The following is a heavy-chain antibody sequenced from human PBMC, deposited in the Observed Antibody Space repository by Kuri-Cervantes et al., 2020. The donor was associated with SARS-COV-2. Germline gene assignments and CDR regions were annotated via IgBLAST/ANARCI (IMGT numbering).Heavy chain of an antibody. Sequence: GSLRLSCTVSGGSISSSSYYWGLIRQPPGKGLEWIGSIYYSGCTYYNPSLKSRVTISVDTSKNQFTLKLSSVTAADTAVYYGAREGSDIVVLPAANRVYYYMDVWGKGTTVTVSS. CDR2: IYYSGCT. D-gene: IGHD2-2*01. CDR3: AREGSDIVVLPAANRVYYYMDV. J-gene: IGHJ6*03. V-gene: IGHV4-39*01. CDR1: GGSISSSSYY.